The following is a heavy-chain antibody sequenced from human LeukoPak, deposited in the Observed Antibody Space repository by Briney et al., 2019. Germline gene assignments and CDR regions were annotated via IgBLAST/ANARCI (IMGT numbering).Heavy chain of an antibody. CDR1: GYIFTSYY. D-gene: IGHD2/OR15-2a*01. CDR3: ARHKEVGDYYYFDY. Sequence: ASVKVSFKASGYIFTSYYMHWVRQAPGQGLEWMGIINPSGGSTSHTQKFQGRVTMTRDTSTTTVYMELSSLRSQDTAVYYCARHKEVGDYYYFDYWGQGTLVTVSS. V-gene: IGHV1-46*01. CDR2: INPSGGST. J-gene: IGHJ4*02.